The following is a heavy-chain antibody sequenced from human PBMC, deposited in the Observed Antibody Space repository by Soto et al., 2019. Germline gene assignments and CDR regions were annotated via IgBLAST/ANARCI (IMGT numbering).Heavy chain of an antibody. CDR1: GGSISSYY. D-gene: IGHD6-19*01. Sequence: QVQLQESGPGLVKPSETLSLTCIVSGGSISSYYWSWIRQPPGKGLEWIAYIYYSGSTNYTPSLKSRVTISVDTTKNQFCLKLSPVTAAHTAVYYCANTYSSGWYYFDYRGQGTLVTVSS. CDR2: IYYSGST. V-gene: IGHV4-59*08. J-gene: IGHJ4*02. CDR3: ANTYSSGWYYFDY.